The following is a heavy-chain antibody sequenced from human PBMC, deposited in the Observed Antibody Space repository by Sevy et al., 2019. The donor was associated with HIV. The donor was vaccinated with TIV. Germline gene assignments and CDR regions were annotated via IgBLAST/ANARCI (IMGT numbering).Heavy chain of an antibody. J-gene: IGHJ1*01. V-gene: IGHV3-15*01. CDR2: VRSKGVGGTA. CDR3: TTEGAD. CDR1: GFSFSDAW. Sequence: GGSLRLSCAASGFSFSDAWLSWVRQVPGKGLEWVGRVRSKGVGGTAEYAAPVKGRFTIARDDSKNTMYVQMNNLKNEDTGIYYCTTEGADWGQGTLVTVSS.